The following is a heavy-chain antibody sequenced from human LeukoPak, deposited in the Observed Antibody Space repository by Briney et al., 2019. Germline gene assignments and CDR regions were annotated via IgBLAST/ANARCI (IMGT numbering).Heavy chain of an antibody. V-gene: IGHV3-13*01. CDR3: VREARGYHYTYSDY. CDR2: VSAGHHA. D-gene: IGHD5-18*01. Sequence: GGSLRLSCTASGLTLGGHDMHWVRQTTGVGLEWVAAVSAGHHAFYAGSVKGRFTVSREDAKNSLYLQMNSLRAGDTAVYYCVREARGYHYTYSDYWGQGSLVTVSS. CDR1: GLTLGGHD. J-gene: IGHJ4*02.